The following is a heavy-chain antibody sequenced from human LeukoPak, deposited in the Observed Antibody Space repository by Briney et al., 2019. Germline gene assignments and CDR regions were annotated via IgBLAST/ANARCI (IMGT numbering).Heavy chain of an antibody. CDR2: IKQDGSKK. Sequence: GGSLRLSCVASGFPFSSYWMTWVRQAPGKGLEWVANIKQDGSKKSYVDSVKGRFTISRDNAKNSLYLQMNSLSAEDTAIYYCTRVGYIDEGIDYWGQGTLVTVSS. CDR1: GFPFSSYW. D-gene: IGHD5-24*01. V-gene: IGHV3-7*04. CDR3: TRVGYIDEGIDY. J-gene: IGHJ4*02.